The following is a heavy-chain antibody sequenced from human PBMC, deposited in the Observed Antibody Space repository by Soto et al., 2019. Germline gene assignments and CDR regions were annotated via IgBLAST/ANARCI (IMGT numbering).Heavy chain of an antibody. CDR2: ISSSGSTI. Sequence: GSLRLSCAASGFTFSDYYMSWIRQAPGKGLEWVSYISSSGSTIYYADSVKGRFTISRDNAKNSLYLQMNSLRAEDTAVYYCARDGRFLEWLSEDYMDVWGKGTTVTVSS. CDR1: GFTFSDYY. CDR3: ARDGRFLEWLSEDYMDV. J-gene: IGHJ6*03. D-gene: IGHD3-3*01. V-gene: IGHV3-11*01.